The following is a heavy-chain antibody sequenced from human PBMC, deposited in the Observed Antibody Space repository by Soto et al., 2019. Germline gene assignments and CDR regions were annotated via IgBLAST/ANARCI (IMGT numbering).Heavy chain of an antibody. Sequence: SETLCLTCSGSGGSISRYYWSWCRQTPGKGLEWIGYIFYFGSTNYNPSLKSRVTLSIDTSKNQLSLKLSSVTAADTAVYYCARHSPDFDWLSQFDYWGQGTLVTVS. CDR2: IFYFGST. D-gene: IGHD3-9*01. J-gene: IGHJ4*02. V-gene: IGHV4-59*08. CDR3: ARHSPDFDWLSQFDY. CDR1: GGSISRYY.